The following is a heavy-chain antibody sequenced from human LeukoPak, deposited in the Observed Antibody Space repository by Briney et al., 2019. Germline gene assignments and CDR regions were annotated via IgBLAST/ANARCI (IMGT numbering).Heavy chain of an antibody. V-gene: IGHV4-4*07. CDR2: IYTSGST. Sequence: ASKTLSLTCTVSGVSVTSYYWSWLRQPAGKGLEWIGRIYTSGSTNYNPSLKSRVTMSVDTSKNQFSLKLSSVTAADTAVYYCAREFGELLGHYYYYYMDVWGKGTTVTVSS. CDR1: GVSVTSYY. D-gene: IGHD3-10*01. CDR3: AREFGELLGHYYYYYMDV. J-gene: IGHJ6*03.